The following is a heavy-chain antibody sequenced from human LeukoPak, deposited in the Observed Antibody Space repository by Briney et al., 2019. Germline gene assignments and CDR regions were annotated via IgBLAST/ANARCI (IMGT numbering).Heavy chain of an antibody. CDR1: GFTFDDYG. J-gene: IGHJ6*02. CDR2: INWNGGST. V-gene: IGHV3-20*01. Sequence: GGSLRLSCAASGFTFDDYGMSWVRQAPGKGLGWVSGINWNGGSTGYADSVKGRFTIFRDNAKNSLYVQMNSLRAEDTALYHCARYSSSWSYYYGMDVWGQGTTVTVSS. D-gene: IGHD6-13*01. CDR3: ARYSSSWSYYYGMDV.